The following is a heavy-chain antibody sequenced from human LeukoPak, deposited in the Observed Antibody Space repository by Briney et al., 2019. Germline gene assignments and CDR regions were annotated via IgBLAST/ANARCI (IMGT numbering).Heavy chain of an antibody. Sequence: PSETLSLTCTVSGGSISSYYWSWIRQPPGKGLEWIGYIYYSGSTNYNPSLKSRVTISVDTSKNQFSLKLSSVTAADTAVYYCARLGSGIYYAYWYFDLWGRGTLVTVSS. V-gene: IGHV4-59*08. CDR1: GGSISSYY. CDR2: IYYSGST. D-gene: IGHD1-26*01. J-gene: IGHJ2*01. CDR3: ARLGSGIYYAYWYFDL.